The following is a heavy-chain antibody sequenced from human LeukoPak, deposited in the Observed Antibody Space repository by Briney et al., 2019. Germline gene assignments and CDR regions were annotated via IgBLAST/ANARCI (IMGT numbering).Heavy chain of an antibody. D-gene: IGHD5-24*01. V-gene: IGHV3-21*01. J-gene: IGHJ6*03. Sequence: GGSLRLSCAAAGFTFNTYSMNWGRQATGKGLEWVSSISSDSSYIYYADSVKGRFTISRDNAKNSLYLQMNSLRAEDTAVYYCARSEMGYYNYYMDVWGKGTTVTISS. CDR1: GFTFNTYS. CDR2: ISSDSSYI. CDR3: ARSEMGYYNYYMDV.